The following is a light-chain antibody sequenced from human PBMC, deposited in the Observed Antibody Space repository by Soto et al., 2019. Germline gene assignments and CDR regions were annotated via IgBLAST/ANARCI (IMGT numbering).Light chain of an antibody. CDR2: ENN. CDR3: QSYDSGPSVG. V-gene: IGLV1-40*01. Sequence: QSVLTQPPSVSGAPGQRVTISCTGSSTNIGAGYDVHWYQQPPGKGPELLIFENNKRPSGVPDRFSGSKSGTSAYLAITGLLPEDEADYDCQSYDSGPSVGFGGGTKVTVL. J-gene: IGLJ2*01. CDR1: STNIGAGYD.